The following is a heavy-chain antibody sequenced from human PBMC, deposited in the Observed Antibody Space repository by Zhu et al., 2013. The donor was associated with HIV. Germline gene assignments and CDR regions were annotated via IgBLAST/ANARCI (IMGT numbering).Heavy chain of an antibody. Sequence: EVQLEQSGAEVKKPGESLKISCKGSGYSFASYWIGWVRQMPGKGLEWMGIIYPGDSHTTYSPSFQGQVTISADKAISTAYLQWSSLTASDTAMYYCATRDYDFGIDYWGQGTLVTVSS. CDR3: ATRDYDFGIDY. CDR2: IYPGDSHT. CDR1: GYSFASYW. J-gene: IGHJ4*02. V-gene: IGHV5-51*01. D-gene: IGHD3-3*01.